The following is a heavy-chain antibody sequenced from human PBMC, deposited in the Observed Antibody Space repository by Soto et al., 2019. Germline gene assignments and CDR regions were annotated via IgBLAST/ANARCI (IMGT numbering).Heavy chain of an antibody. J-gene: IGHJ5*02. CDR2: IIPILGIA. D-gene: IGHD6-6*01. Sequence: SVKVSCTASGGTFSSYTISWVRQAPGQGLEWMGRIIPILGIANYAQKFQGRVTITADKSTSTAYMELSSLRSEDTAVYYCGRDPRSIAANNWFDPWGQGTLVTVSS. V-gene: IGHV1-69*04. CDR3: GRDPRSIAANNWFDP. CDR1: GGTFSSYT.